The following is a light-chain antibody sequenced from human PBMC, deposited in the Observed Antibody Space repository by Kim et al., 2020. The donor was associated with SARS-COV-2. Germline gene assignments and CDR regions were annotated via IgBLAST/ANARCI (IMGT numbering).Light chain of an antibody. J-gene: IGKJ1*01. CDR1: QGIDNP. V-gene: IGKV1-9*01. CDR3: QQLNTYPWT. Sequence: GDRDASTCRTSQGIDNPLASYQQQPGKAPKLLIFAASTLQSGVPSRFSGSGSGTEFTLTVSSLQPEDFAIYYCQQLNTYPWTFGQGTKVDIK. CDR2: AAS.